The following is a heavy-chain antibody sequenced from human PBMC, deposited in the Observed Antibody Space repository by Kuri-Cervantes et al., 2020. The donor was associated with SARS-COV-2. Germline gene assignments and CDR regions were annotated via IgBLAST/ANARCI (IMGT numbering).Heavy chain of an antibody. V-gene: IGHV3-48*04. CDR1: GFTFSSYS. Sequence: LSHTCAASGFTFSSYSMNWVRQAPGKGLEWVSYISSSSSTKYYADSVNGRFTISRDNAKNSLYLQMNSLRAEDTAVYYCASQSSSSWNYWGQGTLVTVSS. CDR3: ASQSSSSWNY. J-gene: IGHJ4*02. CDR2: ISSSSSTK. D-gene: IGHD6-13*01.